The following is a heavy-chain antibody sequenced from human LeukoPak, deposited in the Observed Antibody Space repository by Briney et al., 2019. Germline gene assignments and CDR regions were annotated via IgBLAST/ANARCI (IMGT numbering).Heavy chain of an antibody. CDR1: GGSISSYY. J-gene: IGHJ4*02. V-gene: IGHV4-59*12. CDR3: VRDQGFLGY. Sequence: SETLSLTCTVSGGSISSYYWSWIRQPPGKRLEWIGYIYHSGSTNYNPSLKSRVTMSVDTSKNQFSLNLTSVTAADTAVYYCVRDQGFLGYWGQGTLVTVSS. D-gene: IGHD3-3*01. CDR2: IYHSGST.